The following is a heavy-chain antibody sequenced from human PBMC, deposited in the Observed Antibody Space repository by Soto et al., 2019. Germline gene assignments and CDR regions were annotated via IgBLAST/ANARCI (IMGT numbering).Heavy chain of an antibody. J-gene: IGHJ6*02. D-gene: IGHD2-2*02. V-gene: IGHV3-30-3*01. CDR2: ISFDGTTD. Sequence: GGSLRLSCAASGFTFNNYNLHWVRQAPGNSLESVAVISFDGTTDYYADSVKGRFTVSRDNSKNTLSLQMDSLRPEDTAVYYCARDNRDCSSFNCYNPGRVLGLDVWGQGTTVTVSS. CDR1: GFTFNNYN. CDR3: ARDNRDCSSFNCYNPGRVLGLDV.